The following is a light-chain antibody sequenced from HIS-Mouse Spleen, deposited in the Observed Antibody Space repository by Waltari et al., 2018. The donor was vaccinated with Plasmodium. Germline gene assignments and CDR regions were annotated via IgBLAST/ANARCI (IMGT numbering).Light chain of an antibody. CDR1: ALPKKY. CDR2: EDS. V-gene: IGLV3-10*01. CDR3: YSTDSSGNHRV. J-gene: IGLJ3*02. Sequence: SYELTQPPSVSVSPGQTARITCSGDALPKKYAYWDHQKSGQAPGLVIYEDSKRPSGIPGRFSGSSSGTMATLTISGAQVEDEADYYCYSTDSSGNHRVFGGGTKLTVL.